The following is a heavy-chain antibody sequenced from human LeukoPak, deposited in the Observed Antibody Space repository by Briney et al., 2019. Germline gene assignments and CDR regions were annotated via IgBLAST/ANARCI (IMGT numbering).Heavy chain of an antibody. D-gene: IGHD5-12*01. CDR1: GYSISSGYY. J-gene: IGHJ4*02. Sequence: SETLSLTCTVSGYSISSGYYWGWIRQPPGKGLEWIGSIYHSGSTYYNPSLKSRVTISVDTSKNQFSLKLSSVTAADTAVYYCARAVSGHDYYIDYWGQGTLVTVSS. CDR2: IYHSGST. CDR3: ARAVSGHDYYIDY. V-gene: IGHV4-38-2*02.